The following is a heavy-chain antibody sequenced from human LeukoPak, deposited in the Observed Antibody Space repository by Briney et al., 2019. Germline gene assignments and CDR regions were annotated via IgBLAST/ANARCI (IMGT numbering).Heavy chain of an antibody. CDR3: ARVGDGYTIVFDY. CDR2: IYYSGST. D-gene: IGHD5-24*01. CDR1: GGSISSGDYY. J-gene: IGHJ4*02. V-gene: IGHV4-30-4*08. Sequence: PSETLSLTCTVSGGSISSGDYYWSWIRQPPGKRLEWTGYIYYSGSTYYNPSLKSRVTISVDTSKNRFSLKLSSVTAAVTAVYYCARVGDGYTIVFDYWGQGTLVTVSS.